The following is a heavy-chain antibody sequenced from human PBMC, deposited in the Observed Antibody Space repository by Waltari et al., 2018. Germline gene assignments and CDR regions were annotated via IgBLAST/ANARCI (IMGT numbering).Heavy chain of an antibody. J-gene: IGHJ4*02. CDR2: ISGSGGST. D-gene: IGHD2-15*01. Sequence: EVQLLESGGGLVQPGGSLRLCCAASGLTFSSYAMSWVRQAPGKGLEWFSAISGSGGSTYYADPVKGRFTISRDNSKNTLYLQMNSLRAEDTAVYYCAKNRLRYFDYWGQGTLVTVSS. CDR1: GLTFSSYA. CDR3: AKNRLRYFDY. V-gene: IGHV3-23*01.